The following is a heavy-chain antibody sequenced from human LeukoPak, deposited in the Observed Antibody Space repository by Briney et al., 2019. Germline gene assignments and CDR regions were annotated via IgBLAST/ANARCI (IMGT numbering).Heavy chain of an antibody. D-gene: IGHD6-13*01. V-gene: IGHV3-11*04. CDR2: ISSSGSTI. CDR3: ARARGIAAAGTILYYYYYYMDV. J-gene: IGHJ6*03. Sequence: GGSLRLSCAASGFTFSDYYMSWIRQAPGKGLEWVSYISSSGSTIYYADSVKGRFTISRDNAKNSLYLQMNSLRAEDTAVYYCARARGIAAAGTILYYYYYYMDVWGKGTTVTVSS. CDR1: GFTFSDYY.